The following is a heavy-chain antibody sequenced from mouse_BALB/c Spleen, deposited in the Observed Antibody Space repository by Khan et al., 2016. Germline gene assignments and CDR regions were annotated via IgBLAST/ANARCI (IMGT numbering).Heavy chain of an antibody. V-gene: IGHV14-3*02. CDR3: ARAGTNMITCHCSAVDD. J-gene: IGHJ4*01. Sequence: VQLQQSGAELVKPGASVKLSCTASGFNIKDTYMHWVKQRPEQGLEWIGRIDPANGNTKYDPKFQGKATITADTSSNTAYLQLSSLTSEDSAVCYCARAGTNMITCHCSAVDDWGQGTAVTV. D-gene: IGHD2-4*01. CDR2: IDPANGNT. CDR1: GFNIKDTY.